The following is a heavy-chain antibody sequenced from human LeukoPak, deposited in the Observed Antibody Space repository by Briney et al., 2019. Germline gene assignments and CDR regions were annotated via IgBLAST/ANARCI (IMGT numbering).Heavy chain of an antibody. CDR2: IYSGGST. CDR3: ARGGSGWRFDY. D-gene: IGHD6-19*01. Sequence: GGSLRLSCAASGFTVSSNYMSWVRQAPGKGPEWVSVIYSGGSTYYADSVKGRFTISRDNSKNTLYLQMNSLRAEDTAVYYCARGGSGWRFDYWGQGTLVTVSS. J-gene: IGHJ4*02. V-gene: IGHV3-53*01. CDR1: GFTVSSNY.